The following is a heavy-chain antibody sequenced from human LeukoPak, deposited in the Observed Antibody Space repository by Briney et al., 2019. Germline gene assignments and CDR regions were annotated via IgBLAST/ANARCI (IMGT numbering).Heavy chain of an antibody. CDR1: GYTFTSYG. CDR2: MNPNSGNT. V-gene: IGHV1-8*01. D-gene: IGHD3-3*01. Sequence: ASVKVSCKASGYTFTSYGINWVRQATGQGLEWMGWMNPNSGNTGYAQKFQGRVTMTRNTSISTAYMELSSLRSEDTAVYYCARGKNRVIFGVVNYYYMDVWGKGTTVTVSS. J-gene: IGHJ6*03. CDR3: ARGKNRVIFGVVNYYYMDV.